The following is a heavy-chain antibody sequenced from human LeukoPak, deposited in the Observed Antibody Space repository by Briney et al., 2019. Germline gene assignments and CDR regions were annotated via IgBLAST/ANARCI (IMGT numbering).Heavy chain of an antibody. D-gene: IGHD1-26*01. Sequence: GGSLRLSCAASGFTFSSYSMNWVRQAPGKGLEWVSSISSSSSYIYYADSVKGRFTIPRDNAKNSLYLQMNSLRAEDTAVYYCAGSGSYPYYFDYWGQGTLVSVSS. CDR3: AGSGSYPYYFDY. J-gene: IGHJ4*02. V-gene: IGHV3-21*01. CDR1: GFTFSSYS. CDR2: ISSSSSYI.